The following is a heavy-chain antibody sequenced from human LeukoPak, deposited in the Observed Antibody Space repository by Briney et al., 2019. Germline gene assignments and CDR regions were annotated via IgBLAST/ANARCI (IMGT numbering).Heavy chain of an antibody. D-gene: IGHD6-13*01. CDR2: INPSGGST. Sequence: ASVKVSCKASGYTFTSYYMHWVPQAPGQGLEWMGIINPSGGSTSYAQKFQGRVTMTRDTSASTVYMELSSLRSEDTAEYYCARPGIAASHFDYWGQGTLVTVSS. J-gene: IGHJ4*02. CDR3: ARPGIAASHFDY. CDR1: GYTFTSYY. V-gene: IGHV1-46*01.